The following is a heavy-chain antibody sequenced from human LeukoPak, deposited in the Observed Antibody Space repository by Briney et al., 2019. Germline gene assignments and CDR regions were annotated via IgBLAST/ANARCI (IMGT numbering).Heavy chain of an antibody. CDR2: INSDGSST. D-gene: IGHD6-19*01. J-gene: IGHJ5*02. CDR3: ARESSGWAGDWFDP. V-gene: IGHV3-74*01. Sequence: TGGSLRLSCAAPGYTFSSYWMHWVRHAPGKGLVWVSRINSDGSSTSYTDSVKGRFAISRDNAKNTLYLQMNSLRAEDTAVYYCARESSGWAGDWFDPWGQGTLVTVSS. CDR1: GYTFSSYW.